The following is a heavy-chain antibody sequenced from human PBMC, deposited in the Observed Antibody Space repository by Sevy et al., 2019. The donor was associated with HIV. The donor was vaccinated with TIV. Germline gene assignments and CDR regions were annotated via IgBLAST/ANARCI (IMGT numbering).Heavy chain of an antibody. J-gene: IGHJ4*02. CDR1: GFTFSSSG. V-gene: IGHV3-30*18. CDR3: AKDMASEGFDY. D-gene: IGHD3-10*01. CDR2: ISYVGNYM. Sequence: GGSLRLSCAASGFTFSSSGIHWVRQAPGKGLEWVAIISYVGNYMYYADSVKGRFTISRDNSKNTLYLQMNSLRAEDTAVYYCAKDMASEGFDYWGQGTLVTVSS.